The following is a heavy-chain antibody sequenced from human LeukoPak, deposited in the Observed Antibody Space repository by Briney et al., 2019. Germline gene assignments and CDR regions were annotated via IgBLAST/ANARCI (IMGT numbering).Heavy chain of an antibody. CDR3: AREGLLWFGESHDAFDI. D-gene: IGHD3-10*01. CDR1: GFTFSSYA. Sequence: QPGGSLRLSGAASGFTFSSYAMHWVRQAPGKGLEWVAVISYDGSNKYYADSVKGRFTISRDNSKNTLYLQMNSLRAEDTAVYYCAREGLLWFGESHDAFDIWGQGTMVTVSS. J-gene: IGHJ3*02. V-gene: IGHV3-30*04. CDR2: ISYDGSNK.